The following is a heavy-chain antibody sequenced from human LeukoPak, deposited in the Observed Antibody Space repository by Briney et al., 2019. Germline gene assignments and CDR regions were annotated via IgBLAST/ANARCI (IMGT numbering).Heavy chain of an antibody. J-gene: IGHJ4*02. CDR3: ARVGGESYYFDY. V-gene: IGHV3-33*01. Sequence: GGSLRLSCEASGFTFSSYCMHWVRQAPGKGLEWVAVIWFDGSKKYNADSVKGRFTISRDNSKNTLYLQMNSLRVEDTAVYYCARVGGESYYFDYWGQGTLVTVSS. D-gene: IGHD1-26*01. CDR2: IWFDGSKK. CDR1: GFTFSSYC.